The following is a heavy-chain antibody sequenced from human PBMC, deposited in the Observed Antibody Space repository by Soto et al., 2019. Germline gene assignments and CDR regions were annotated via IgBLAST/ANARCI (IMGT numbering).Heavy chain of an antibody. D-gene: IGHD3-3*01. CDR2: ISTTSSSI. CDR3: ARKGVAFDY. Sequence: GGSLRLSGAASGFTFSSYSMNWVRQAPGKGLEWISYISTTSSSIYYADSVKGRFTISRDNAKNSLFLQMNSLRDEDTAVYYCARKGVAFDYWGQGALVTVSS. V-gene: IGHV3-48*02. J-gene: IGHJ4*02. CDR1: GFTFSSYS.